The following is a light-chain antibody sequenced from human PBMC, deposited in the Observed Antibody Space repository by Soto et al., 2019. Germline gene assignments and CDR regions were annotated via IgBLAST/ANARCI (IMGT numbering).Light chain of an antibody. Sequence: EVVRRQSPATLSVSPGEGATLSCRASQRVSSGYVAWYQQKPCQAPRLLIYGASSRATGIPDRFRASASGTDFTLTISRLEPEDFAVYFCQQYGGSPAITFGQGTRLEIK. CDR3: QQYGGSPAIT. CDR1: QRVSSGY. V-gene: IGKV3-20*01. CDR2: GAS. J-gene: IGKJ5*01.